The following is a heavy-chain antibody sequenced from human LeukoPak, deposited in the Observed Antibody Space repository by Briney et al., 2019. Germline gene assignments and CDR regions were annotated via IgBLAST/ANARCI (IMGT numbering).Heavy chain of an antibody. CDR2: ISSSGSTI. CDR1: RFTLRNFE. V-gene: IGHV3-48*03. CDR3: AELGITMIGGV. D-gene: IGHD3-10*02. Sequence: GGSLRLSCDTSRFTLRNFEVNWVRQVPGKGLEWVSYISSSGSTIYYADSVKGRFTISRDNAKNSLYLQMNSLRAEDTAVYYCAELGITMIGGVWGKGTTVTISS. J-gene: IGHJ6*04.